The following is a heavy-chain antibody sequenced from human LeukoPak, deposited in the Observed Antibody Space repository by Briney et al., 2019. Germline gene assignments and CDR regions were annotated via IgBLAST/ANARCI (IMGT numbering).Heavy chain of an antibody. D-gene: IGHD3-3*01. J-gene: IGHJ3*02. Sequence: GGSLRLSCAASGFTVSSNYMSWVRQAPGKGLEWVSVIYSGGSTYYAGSVKGRFTISRDNSKNTLYLQMNSLRAEDTAVYYCARGSGLAAFDIWGQGTMVTVSS. CDR1: GFTVSSNY. CDR2: IYSGGST. V-gene: IGHV3-53*01. CDR3: ARGSGLAAFDI.